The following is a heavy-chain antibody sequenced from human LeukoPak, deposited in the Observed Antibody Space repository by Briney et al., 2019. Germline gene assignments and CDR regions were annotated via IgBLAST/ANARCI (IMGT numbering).Heavy chain of an antibody. D-gene: IGHD1-26*01. J-gene: IGHJ4*02. CDR2: INPSGGST. Sequence: GASVMVSCKASGYTFTSYYMHWVRQAPGQGLEWMGIINPSGGSTSYAQKFQGRVTMTRDTSTSTVYMELSSLRSEDTAVYYCARGASSGYSGSYQYYFAYWGQGTLVTVSS. CDR1: GYTFTSYY. CDR3: ARGASSGYSGSYQYYFAY. V-gene: IGHV1-46*01.